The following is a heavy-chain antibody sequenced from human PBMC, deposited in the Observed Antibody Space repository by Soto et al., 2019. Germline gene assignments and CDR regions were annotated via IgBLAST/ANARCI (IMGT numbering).Heavy chain of an antibody. V-gene: IGHV3-30*18. CDR1: GFSFSRYG. D-gene: IGHD1-26*01. Sequence: QVQLVESGGGVVQPGRSLRLSCVASGFSFSRYGMHWVRQAPGKGLAWVAVISYDGGDKYYADSVKGRFTISRDNSRNTLDLQMNSLRGEDTAVYYCAKDTDVVGAAYKFDYWGQGTLVTVSS. J-gene: IGHJ4*02. CDR2: ISYDGGDK. CDR3: AKDTDVVGAAYKFDY.